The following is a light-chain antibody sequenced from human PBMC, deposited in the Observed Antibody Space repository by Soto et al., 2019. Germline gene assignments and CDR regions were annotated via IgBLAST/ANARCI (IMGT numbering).Light chain of an antibody. CDR3: QQYGSSSYT. Sequence: ELVLTQSPGTLYLSPGERATLSCRASQRVDSSYLAWYQQKPGQAPRLLIYGTSSRATGIPDRFSGSGSGTDFSLTISRLEPEDFAVYFGQQYGSSSYTFGQGTKLEIK. CDR1: QRVDSSY. V-gene: IGKV3-20*01. CDR2: GTS. J-gene: IGKJ2*01.